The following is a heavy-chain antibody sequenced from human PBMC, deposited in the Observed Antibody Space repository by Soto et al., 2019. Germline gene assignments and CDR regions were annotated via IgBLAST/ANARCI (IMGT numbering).Heavy chain of an antibody. Sequence: QVQLVQSGAEVKKPGSSVKVSCKASGGTFSSYAISWVRQAPGQGLEWMGGIIPIFGTANYAQKFQGRVTSTADESTITAYMELSSLRSEDTAVYYCASPTKPLYYYYGMDVWGQGTTVTVSS. V-gene: IGHV1-69*12. J-gene: IGHJ6*02. CDR2: IIPIFGTA. D-gene: IGHD1-1*01. CDR1: GGTFSSYA. CDR3: ASPTKPLYYYYGMDV.